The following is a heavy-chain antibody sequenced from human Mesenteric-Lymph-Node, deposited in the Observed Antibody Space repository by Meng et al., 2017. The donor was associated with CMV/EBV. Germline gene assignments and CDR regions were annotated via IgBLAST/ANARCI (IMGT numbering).Heavy chain of an antibody. CDR1: GYTFASYG. J-gene: IGHJ4*02. V-gene: IGHV1-69*05. Sequence: SVKVSCKASGYTFASYGINWVRQAPGQGLEWMGGIIPIFGTANYAQKFQGRVTITTDESTSTAYMELSSLRSEDTAVYYCARGDDSSGYYSFGIDYWGQGTLVTVSS. CDR3: ARGDDSSGYYSFGIDY. CDR2: IIPIFGTA. D-gene: IGHD3-22*01.